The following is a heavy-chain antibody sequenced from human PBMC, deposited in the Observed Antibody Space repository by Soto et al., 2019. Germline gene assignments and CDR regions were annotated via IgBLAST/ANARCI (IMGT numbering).Heavy chain of an antibody. CDR2: ISGSSDTI. D-gene: IGHD5-12*01. J-gene: IGHJ5*01. CDR1: GFTFSSYA. CDR3: ARDRRDGYNFDF. Sequence: GGSLRLSCAASGFTFSSYAMRWVRQAPGKGLEWVSGISGSSDTIVYADSVKGRFTTSRDNAKNSLYLQMNSLRAEDTAVYYCARDRRDGYNFDFWGQGTLVTVSS. V-gene: IGHV3-48*04.